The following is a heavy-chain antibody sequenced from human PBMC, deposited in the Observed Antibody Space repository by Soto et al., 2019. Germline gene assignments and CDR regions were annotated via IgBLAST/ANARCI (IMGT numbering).Heavy chain of an antibody. CDR1: GGSISSGDYY. D-gene: IGHD3-22*01. Sequence: QVQLQESGPGLVKPSQTLSLTCTVSGGSISSGDYYWSWIRQPPGKGLEWIGYIYYSGSTYYNPSLTSRVTIPVHPSTTQFSLKLSSVPAAATAVYYCASGDYYDRSGYGYWGQGTLVTVSS. CDR2: IYYSGST. CDR3: ASGDYYDRSGYGY. V-gene: IGHV4-30-4*01. J-gene: IGHJ4*02.